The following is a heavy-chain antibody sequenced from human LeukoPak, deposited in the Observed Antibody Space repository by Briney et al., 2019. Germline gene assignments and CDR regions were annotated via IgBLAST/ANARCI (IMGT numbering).Heavy chain of an antibody. CDR1: GFTVSSNY. Sequence: GGSLRLSCAASGFTVSSNYMSWVRQAPGKGLEWVSVIYSGGSTYYADSVKGRFTISRDNSKNTLYLQMNSLRAEDTAVYYCARSMIVGEGVDYWGQGTLVTVSS. J-gene: IGHJ4*02. CDR3: ARSMIVGEGVDY. V-gene: IGHV3-53*01. D-gene: IGHD3-22*01. CDR2: IYSGGST.